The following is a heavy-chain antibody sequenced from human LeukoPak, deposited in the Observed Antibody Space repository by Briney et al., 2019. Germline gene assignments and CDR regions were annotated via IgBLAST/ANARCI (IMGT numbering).Heavy chain of an antibody. CDR1: GYSITSSSW. CDR3: ANYGSGSYRFDP. Sequence: PSETLSLTCAVSGYSITSSSWWGWIRQPPGKGLEWIGYIYHSGTTYYNPSLQSRVTMSVDTSKNQFSLKLSSVTAVDTAVYYCANYGSGSYRFDPWGQGTLVTVSS. V-gene: IGHV4-28*01. D-gene: IGHD3-10*01. J-gene: IGHJ5*02. CDR2: IYHSGTT.